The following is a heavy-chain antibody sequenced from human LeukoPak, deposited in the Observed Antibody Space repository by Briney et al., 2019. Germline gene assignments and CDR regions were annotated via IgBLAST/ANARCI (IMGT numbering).Heavy chain of an antibody. CDR2: MNPNSGNT. D-gene: IGHD3-10*01. CDR3: ARGGGITMVRGPSH. J-gene: IGHJ4*02. CDR1: GYTFTSYG. Sequence: ASVKVSCKASGYTFTSYGINWVRQATGQGLEWMGWMNPNSGNTGYAQKFQGRVTMTRNTSISTAYMELSSLRSEDTAVYYCARGGGITMVRGPSHWGQGTLVTVSS. V-gene: IGHV1-8*01.